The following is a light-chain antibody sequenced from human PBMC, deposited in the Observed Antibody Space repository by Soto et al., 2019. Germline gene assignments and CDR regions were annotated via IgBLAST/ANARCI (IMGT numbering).Light chain of an antibody. CDR1: DIGTKN. CDR3: QVWDSSSDLYV. J-gene: IGLJ1*01. CDR2: DNG. V-gene: IGLV3-21*02. Sequence: SYELTQPPSVSVAPGQTARITCGGNDIGTKNVHWYQQKSGQAPVLVVYDNGGRPSGIPERFSGSNSGNTATLTISRVGAGDEADYYCQVWDSSSDLYVFGTGTKLTVL.